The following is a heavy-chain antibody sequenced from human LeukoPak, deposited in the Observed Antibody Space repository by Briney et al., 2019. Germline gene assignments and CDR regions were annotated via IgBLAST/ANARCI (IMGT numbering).Heavy chain of an antibody. D-gene: IGHD3-10*01. CDR3: ASAPYYYGSGSYRSTYYFDY. Sequence: SETLSLTCTVSGGSVSSGSYYWSWIRQPPGKGLEWIGEINHSGSTNYNPSLKSRVTISVDTSKNQFSLKLSSVTAADTAVYYCASAPYYYGSGSYRSTYYFDYWGQGTLVTVSS. CDR2: INHSGST. J-gene: IGHJ4*02. V-gene: IGHV4-39*07. CDR1: GGSVSSGSYY.